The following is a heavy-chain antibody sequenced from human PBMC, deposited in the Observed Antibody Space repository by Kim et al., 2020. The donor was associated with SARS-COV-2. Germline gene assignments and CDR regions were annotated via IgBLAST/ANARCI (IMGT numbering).Heavy chain of an antibody. CDR1: GYTFTGYY. Sequence: ASVKVSCKASGYTFTGYYMHWVRQAPGQGLEWMGWINPNSGGTNYAQKFQGRVTMTRDTSISTAYMELSRLRSDDTAVYYCARVGTWMATIEYWFDPWGQGTLVTVSS. CDR2: INPNSGGT. CDR3: ARVGTWMATIEYWFDP. J-gene: IGHJ5*02. D-gene: IGHD5-12*01. V-gene: IGHV1-2*02.